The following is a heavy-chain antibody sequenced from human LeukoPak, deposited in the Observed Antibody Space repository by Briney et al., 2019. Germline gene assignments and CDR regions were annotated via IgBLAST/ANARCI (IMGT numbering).Heavy chain of an antibody. V-gene: IGHV4-34*01. J-gene: IGHJ1*01. CDR3: ARGFYYYGSGSYLPPRYFQH. D-gene: IGHD3-10*01. CDR2: INHSGST. CDR1: GGSFSGYY. Sequence: SETLSLTCAVYGGSFSGYYLSWIRQPPGEGLEWIWEINHSGSTNYNPSLKSRVTISVDTSKNQFSLKLSSVTAADTAVYYCARGFYYYGSGSYLPPRYFQHWGQGTLVTVSS.